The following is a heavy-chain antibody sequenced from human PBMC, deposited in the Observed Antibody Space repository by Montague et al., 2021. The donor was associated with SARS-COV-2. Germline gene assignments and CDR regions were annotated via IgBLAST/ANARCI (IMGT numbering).Heavy chain of an antibody. J-gene: IGHJ6*03. CDR3: AKWRGGDDSGDSHYYMDV. CDR1: GDSISSYY. Sequence: SETLSLTCTVSGDSISSYYWTWIRQPPGKGLEWIGYIHYTGSTNYNPSLKSRVTISVDTSKQLFSLKLNSVTAADTATYYCAKWRGGDDSGDSHYYMDVWGQGTTVTVSS. CDR2: IHYTGST. V-gene: IGHV4-59*01. D-gene: IGHD5-12*01.